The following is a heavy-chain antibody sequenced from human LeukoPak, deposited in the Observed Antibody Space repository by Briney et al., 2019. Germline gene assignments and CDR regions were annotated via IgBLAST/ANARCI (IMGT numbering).Heavy chain of an antibody. Sequence: SETLSLTCSVSGGSFSSSTYYWGWIRQPPGKGLEWIGSIYYSGSTYYNPSLKSRVTISVDTSKNQFSLKLSSVTAADTAVYYCARDLDYYGSGTMFDYWGQGTLVTVSS. CDR1: GGSFSSSTYY. CDR2: IYYSGST. D-gene: IGHD3-10*01. V-gene: IGHV4-39*07. J-gene: IGHJ4*02. CDR3: ARDLDYYGSGTMFDY.